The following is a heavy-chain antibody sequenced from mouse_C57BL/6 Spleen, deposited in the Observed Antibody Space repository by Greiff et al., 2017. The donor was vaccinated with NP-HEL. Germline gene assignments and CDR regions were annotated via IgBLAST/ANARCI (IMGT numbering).Heavy chain of an antibody. CDR1: GYAFSSYW. J-gene: IGHJ1*03. CDR2: IYPGDGDT. Sequence: QVQLKQSGAELVKPGASVKISCKASGYAFSSYWMNWVKQRPGKGLEWIGQIYPGDGDTNYNGKFKGKATLTADKSSSTAYMQLSSLTSEDSAVYFCARPNYYGSRRGYFDVWGTGTTVTVSS. V-gene: IGHV1-80*01. D-gene: IGHD1-1*01. CDR3: ARPNYYGSRRGYFDV.